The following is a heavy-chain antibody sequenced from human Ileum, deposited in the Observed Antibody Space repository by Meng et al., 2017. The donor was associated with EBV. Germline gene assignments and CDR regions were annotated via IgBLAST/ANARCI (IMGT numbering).Heavy chain of an antibody. CDR3: ARGVHGPVTRGREYFIH. CDR2: INQSGTT. J-gene: IGHJ1*01. D-gene: IGHD2/OR15-2a*01. CDR1: GGSFNGYY. Sequence: QVQLQHLREWGEGLLKPSETLSLTCGVYGGSFNGYYWTWIRQSPGKGLEWIGEINQSGTTNYSPSLKSRLTISVDTPKKQFSLRLTSVTAADTAVYYCARGVHGPVTRGREYFIHWGQGTLVTVSS. V-gene: IGHV4-34*02.